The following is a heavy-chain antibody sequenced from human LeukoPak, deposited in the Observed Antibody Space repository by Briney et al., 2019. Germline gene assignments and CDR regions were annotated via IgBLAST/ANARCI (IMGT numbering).Heavy chain of an antibody. CDR3: AKDRGPERGYFDY. D-gene: IGHD1-1*01. V-gene: IGHV3-30*18. J-gene: IGHJ4*02. CDR1: GFTFSSYG. Sequence: GGSLRLSCSASGFTFSSYGMHWVRQAPGKGLEWVAVISYDGSNKYYADSVKGRFTISRDNSKNTLYLQMNSLRAEDTAVYYCAKDRGPERGYFDYWGQGTLVTVSS. CDR2: ISYDGSNK.